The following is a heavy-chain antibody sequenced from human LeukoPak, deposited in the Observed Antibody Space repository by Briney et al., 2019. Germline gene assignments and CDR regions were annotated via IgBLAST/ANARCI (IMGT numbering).Heavy chain of an antibody. V-gene: IGHV1-46*01. CDR2: INPSGGST. J-gene: IGHJ6*02. CDR3: ARSVGSSYSTYYYGMDV. Sequence: ASVKVSCKASGYTFTSYYIHWVRQAPGQGLEWMGIINPSGGSTNYAQKFQGRVTTTRDTSTSTVYMELSSLRSEDRAVYYCARSVGSSYSTYYYGMDVWGQGTTVTVSS. CDR1: GYTFTSYY. D-gene: IGHD3-22*01.